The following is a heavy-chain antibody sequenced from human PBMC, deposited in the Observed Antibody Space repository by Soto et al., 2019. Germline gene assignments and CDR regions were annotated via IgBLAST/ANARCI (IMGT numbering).Heavy chain of an antibody. CDR1: GVSVRSYT. J-gene: IGHJ4*02. CDR2: VFSSVSA. Sequence: SDTLSLTCIVSGVSVRSYTWSWVRQPANKGLEWIGRVFSSVSATYNPSLKSRVSISMDTPENRISLKLDSVTAADAGVYFCARDGMTTGDTWGPGTLVTVSS. D-gene: IGHD2-21*02. CDR3: ARDGMTTGDT. V-gene: IGHV4-4*07.